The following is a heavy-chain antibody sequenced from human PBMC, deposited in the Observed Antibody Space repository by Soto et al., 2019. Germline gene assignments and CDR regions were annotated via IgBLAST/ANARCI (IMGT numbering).Heavy chain of an antibody. CDR1: GFTFSSYG. CDR2: ISYGGSNK. V-gene: IGHV3-30*18. Sequence: QVQLVESGGGVVQPGRSLRLSCAASGFTFSSYGLRWVRQAPGKGLEWVAVISYGGSNKYYADSGQGRFTISRDTSKNTLYLQMTSLRAEDTAVYYCAKDETAARLQQLPYYCYYGIDVWGQGSTVTVSS. J-gene: IGHJ6*02. D-gene: IGHD4-4*01. CDR3: AKDETAARLQQLPYYCYYGIDV.